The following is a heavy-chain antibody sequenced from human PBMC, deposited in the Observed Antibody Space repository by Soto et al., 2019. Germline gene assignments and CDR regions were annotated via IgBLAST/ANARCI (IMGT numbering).Heavy chain of an antibody. CDR2: ISYDGSNK. Sequence: QVQLVESGGGVVQPGRSLRLSCAASGFTFDNYAMHWVRQAPGKGLEWVAVISYDGSNKYYADSVKGRFTISRDNSKNTLYLQMSSLRAEDTAVYYCARDKSPYSSGWHNRHFDYCGQGTLVTVSS. V-gene: IGHV3-30-3*01. D-gene: IGHD6-19*01. CDR1: GFTFDNYA. J-gene: IGHJ4*02. CDR3: ARDKSPYSSGWHNRHFDY.